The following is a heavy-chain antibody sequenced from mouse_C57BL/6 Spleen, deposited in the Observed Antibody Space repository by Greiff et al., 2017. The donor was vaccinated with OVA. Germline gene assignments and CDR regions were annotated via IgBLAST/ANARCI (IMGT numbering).Heavy chain of an antibody. CDR1: GYAFSSYW. V-gene: IGHV1-80*01. D-gene: IGHD4-1*01. Sequence: QVQLLQSGAELVKPGASVKISCKASGYAFSSYWMSWVKQRPGKGLEWIGQIYPGDGDTNYNGKFKGKATLTADKSSSTAYRQLSSLTSEDSAVYFCARFSSWEKFDYWGQGTLVTVSA. CDR3: ARFSSWEKFDY. CDR2: IYPGDGDT. J-gene: IGHJ3*01.